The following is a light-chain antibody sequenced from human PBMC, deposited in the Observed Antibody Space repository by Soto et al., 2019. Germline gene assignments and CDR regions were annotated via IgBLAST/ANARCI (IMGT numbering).Light chain of an antibody. CDR3: AAWYDSRNGHVV. V-gene: IGLV1-44*01. Sequence: QSVLTQPPSESGTPGQRVTISCSGSRSNIGSNTVNWYQQLPGTAPKFLIYSNNQRPSGVPKRFSGSKSGTSASLAISGLQSEDEADYYCAAWYDSRNGHVVFGGGTKVTVL. J-gene: IGLJ2*01. CDR1: RSNIGSNT. CDR2: SNN.